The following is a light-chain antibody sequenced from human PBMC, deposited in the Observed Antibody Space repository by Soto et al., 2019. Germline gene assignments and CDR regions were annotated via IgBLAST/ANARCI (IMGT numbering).Light chain of an antibody. J-gene: IGLJ2*01. Sequence: QSALTQPASVSGSPGQSITISCTGTRSDIGAYNFVSWYQQHPGKAPKLMLYDVNIRPSGVSNRFSGSKSGNTASLTISGLQAEDEAGYYFPSWTTSTTLILGGGTKLTVI. V-gene: IGLV2-14*03. CDR3: PSWTTSTTLI. CDR1: RSDIGAYNF. CDR2: DVN.